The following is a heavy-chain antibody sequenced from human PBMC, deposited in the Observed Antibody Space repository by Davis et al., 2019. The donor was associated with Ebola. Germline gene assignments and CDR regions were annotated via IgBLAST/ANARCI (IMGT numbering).Heavy chain of an antibody. V-gene: IGHV5-51*01. CDR2: IYPGDSDT. CDR3: ARRGLGGATDWFDP. Sequence: GSSLKISCTGSGYSFTNYRIGWVRQMPGKGLEWMGIIYPGDSDTRYSPSFQGQVTISADKYISTAYLQWSSLKASDTAMYYCARRGLGGATDWFDPWGQGTLVTVSS. CDR1: GYSFTNYR. D-gene: IGHD1-26*01. J-gene: IGHJ5*02.